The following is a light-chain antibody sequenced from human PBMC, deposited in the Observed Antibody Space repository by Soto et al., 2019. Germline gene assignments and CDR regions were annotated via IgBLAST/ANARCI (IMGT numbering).Light chain of an antibody. CDR1: QSISSW. CDR3: QQYNSYSWT. V-gene: IGKV1-5*01. Sequence: DIQMTQSPSTLSASVGDRVTITCRAIQSISSWLAWYQQKPGKAPKLLIYDASSLESGVPSRFSGSGSGTEFTLTISSLQPDDFPTYYCQQYNSYSWTFGQGTKVEIK. J-gene: IGKJ1*01. CDR2: DAS.